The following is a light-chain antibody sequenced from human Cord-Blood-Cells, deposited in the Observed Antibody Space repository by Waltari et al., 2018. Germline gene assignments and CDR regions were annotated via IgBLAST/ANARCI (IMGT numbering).Light chain of an antibody. V-gene: IGKV1-33*01. CDR2: DAS. J-gene: IGKJ2*01. Sequence: DIQMTQSPSSLSASVGDRVPITCQASPDISNYLNWYQQKPGKAPKLLSYDASNLETGVPSRFSGSGSGTEFTFTISSLQPEDIATYYCQQYDNPLYTFCQGTKLEIK. CDR3: QQYDNPLYT. CDR1: PDISNY.